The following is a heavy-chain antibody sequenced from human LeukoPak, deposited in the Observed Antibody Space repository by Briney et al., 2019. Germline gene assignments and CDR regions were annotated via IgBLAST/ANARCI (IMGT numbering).Heavy chain of an antibody. J-gene: IGHJ4*02. CDR2: ISGSTGST. D-gene: IGHD1-26*01. CDR1: GFTFSNYA. CDR3: AKDLGRYRNNYFDY. Sequence: QPGGSLRLSCAASGFTFSNYAMNWVRQAPGKGLEWVSLISGSTGSTYYADSVKGRFTISRDDSKNTLYLQMNSLRAEDTAVYYCAKDLGRYRNNYFDYWGQGTLVTVSS. V-gene: IGHV3-23*01.